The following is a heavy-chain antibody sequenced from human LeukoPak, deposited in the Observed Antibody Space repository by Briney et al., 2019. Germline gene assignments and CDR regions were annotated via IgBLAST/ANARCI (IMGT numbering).Heavy chain of an antibody. CDR2: INPNSGGS. CDR3: ARGPRYGESGYDLGPY. CDR1: GYTFTSYY. V-gene: IGHV1-2*02. D-gene: IGHD5-12*01. J-gene: IGHJ4*02. Sequence: ASVKVSCKASGYTFTSYYIHWMRQAPGQGPEWVGWINPNSGGSHYARRFQGRVTMTSDTSINTGYMELTSLTPDDTAVYYCARGPRYGESGYDLGPYWGQGTLVTVSS.